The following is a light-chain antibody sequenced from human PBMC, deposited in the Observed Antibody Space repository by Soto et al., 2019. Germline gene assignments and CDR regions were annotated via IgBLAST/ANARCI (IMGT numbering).Light chain of an antibody. Sequence: EIVLTQSPDTLSLSPGERATLSCRASQSVSSSYLAWYQKKPGQAPRLLIYGASSRATGIPDRFSGSGSGTDFTLIISRLEPEDFAVYYCQQFGTSPTFGQGTKLEIK. V-gene: IGKV3-20*01. CDR2: GAS. J-gene: IGKJ2*01. CDR1: QSVSSSY. CDR3: QQFGTSPT.